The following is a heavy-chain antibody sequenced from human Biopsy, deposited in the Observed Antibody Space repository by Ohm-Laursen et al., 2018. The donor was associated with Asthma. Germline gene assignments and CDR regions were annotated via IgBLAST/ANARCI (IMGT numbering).Heavy chain of an antibody. J-gene: IGHJ6*02. D-gene: IGHD5-12*01. CDR2: LIPVLGTP. Sequence: SVKVSCKASGDSFSNYAISWVRQAPGQGLEWMGGLIPVLGTPDHAQMFEGRVAITADESTSTAYIELSSLSSEDTAVYYCARGYSGSDRIVYYYSGLEVWGQGTTVTVSS. V-gene: IGHV1-69*13. CDR1: GDSFSNYA. CDR3: ARGYSGSDRIVYYYSGLEV.